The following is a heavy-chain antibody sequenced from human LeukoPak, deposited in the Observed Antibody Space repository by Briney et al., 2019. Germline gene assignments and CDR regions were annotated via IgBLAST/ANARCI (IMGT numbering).Heavy chain of an antibody. CDR3: ARALAAAGSY. J-gene: IGHJ4*02. CDR2: INQDGSQK. CDR1: GFTFRSYW. D-gene: IGHD6-25*01. Sequence: GGLRLSCAASGFTFRSYWMHWVRQAPGKGLEWVANINQDGSQKYYVDSVKGRFTISRDNAKNSLYLQMNSLRAEDTAVYYCARALAAAGSYWGQGTLVTVSS. V-gene: IGHV3-7*01.